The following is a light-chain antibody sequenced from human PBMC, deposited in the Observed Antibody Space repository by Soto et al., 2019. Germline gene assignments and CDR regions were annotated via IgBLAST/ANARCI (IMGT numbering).Light chain of an antibody. CDR2: DAS. CDR1: QDTRDY. J-gene: IGKJ4*01. CDR3: QQYDNFPPT. V-gene: IGKV1-33*01. Sequence: DVQMTQSPSSLSASVGDRVTITCQASQDTRDYLNWYQQKPGKAPQLLINDASILEPGVPSGFSGSGFGTDFTFTISSLQPEDIATYYCQQYDNFPPTFGGGTKVEIK.